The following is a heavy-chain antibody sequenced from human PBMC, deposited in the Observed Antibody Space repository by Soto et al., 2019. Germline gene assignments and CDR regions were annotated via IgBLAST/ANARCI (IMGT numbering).Heavy chain of an antibody. CDR3: ARAYDYVWGSYRYTFDY. CDR2: ISAYNGNT. V-gene: IGHV1-18*01. D-gene: IGHD3-16*02. Sequence: ASVKVSCKVSGYTLTELSMHWVRQAPGQGLEWIGWISAYNGNTNYAQKLQGRVTMTTDTSTSIAYMELRSLRSDDTAVYYCARAYDYVWGSYRYTFDYWGQGTLVTVSS. CDR1: GYTLTELS. J-gene: IGHJ4*02.